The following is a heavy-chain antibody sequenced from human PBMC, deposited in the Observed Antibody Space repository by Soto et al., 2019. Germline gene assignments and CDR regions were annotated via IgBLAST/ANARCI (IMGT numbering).Heavy chain of an antibody. CDR1: GGSISSYY. CDR2: IYYSGST. V-gene: IGHV4-59*08. D-gene: IGHD6-13*01. Sequence: PSETLSLTCTVSGGSISSYYWSWIRQPPGKGLEWIGYIYYSGSTNYNPSLKSRVTISVDTSKNQFSLKLSSVTAADTAVYYCARQESGYSSSWYRIGGNNWFDPWGQGTLVTVSS. J-gene: IGHJ5*02. CDR3: ARQESGYSSSWYRIGGNNWFDP.